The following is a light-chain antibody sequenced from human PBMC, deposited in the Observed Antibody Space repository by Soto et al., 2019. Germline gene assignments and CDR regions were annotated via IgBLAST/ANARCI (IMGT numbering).Light chain of an antibody. CDR1: SGHSSNI. V-gene: IGLV4-60*02. Sequence: QSVLTQSSSASASLGSSVKLTSTLSSGHSSNIIAWHQQQPGKAPRYLMKLEGSGSYTKASGVPDRFSGSSSGADRYLTISNLQFEDEADYYCETWGSNTRVFGGGTKVTVL. CDR2: LEGSGSY. CDR3: ETWGSNTRV. J-gene: IGLJ3*02.